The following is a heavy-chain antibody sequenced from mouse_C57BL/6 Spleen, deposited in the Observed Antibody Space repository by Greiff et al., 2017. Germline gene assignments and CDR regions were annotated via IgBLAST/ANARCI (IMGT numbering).Heavy chain of an antibody. CDR3: ASHYYGSSYGVFDV. J-gene: IGHJ1*03. CDR1: GYTFTSYG. V-gene: IGHV1-81*01. D-gene: IGHD1-1*01. Sequence: VKLMESGAELARPGASVKLSCKASGYTFTSYGISWVKQRTGQGLEWIGEIYPRSGNTYYNEKFKGKATLTADKSSSTAYMELRSLTSEDSAVYFCASHYYGSSYGVFDVWGTGTTVTVSS. CDR2: IYPRSGNT.